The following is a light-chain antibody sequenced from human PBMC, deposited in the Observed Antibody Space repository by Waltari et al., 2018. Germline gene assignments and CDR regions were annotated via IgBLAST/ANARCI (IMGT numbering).Light chain of an antibody. CDR2: WAS. J-gene: IGKJ2*01. CDR1: QSVLYSSNNKNQ. V-gene: IGKV4-1*01. Sequence: DNVMTQSPESLAVSLGERATLNCKSSQSVLYSSNNKNQLAWYQQKPGQPPKLLLYWASTRESGVPDRFSCSGSETDFTLTISSLQAEDVAVYYCHQYYSTPFTFGQGTKLEIK. CDR3: HQYYSTPFT.